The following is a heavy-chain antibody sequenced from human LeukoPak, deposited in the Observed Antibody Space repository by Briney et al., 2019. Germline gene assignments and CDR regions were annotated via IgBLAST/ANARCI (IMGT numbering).Heavy chain of an antibody. J-gene: IGHJ3*02. D-gene: IGHD7-27*01. CDR1: GGSISSYY. CDR3: ARSAWGYAFDI. Sequence: SETLSLTCTVSGGSISSYYWTWIRQPPGKRLEWIGYIYYSGSTNYNPSLKSRVTISLDTSKNQFSLKLSSVTAADTAVYYCARSAWGYAFDIWGQGTMVTVSS. V-gene: IGHV4-59*01. CDR2: IYYSGST.